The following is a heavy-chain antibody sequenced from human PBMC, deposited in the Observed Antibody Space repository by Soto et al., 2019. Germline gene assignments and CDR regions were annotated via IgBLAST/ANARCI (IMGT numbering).Heavy chain of an antibody. J-gene: IGHJ6*02. D-gene: IGHD5-12*01. CDR3: ARGRDGYKTPMDV. Sequence: LRLSCAASGFTFSSYWMHWVRQAPGKGLVWVSRINSDGSSTSYADSVKGRFTISRDNAKNTLYLQMNSLRAEDTAVYYCARGRDGYKTPMDVWGQGTTVTVSS. CDR1: GFTFSSYW. CDR2: INSDGSST. V-gene: IGHV3-74*01.